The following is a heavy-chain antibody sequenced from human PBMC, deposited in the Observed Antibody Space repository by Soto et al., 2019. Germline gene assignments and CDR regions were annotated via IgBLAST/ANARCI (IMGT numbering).Heavy chain of an antibody. CDR2: IYYSGST. CDR1: GGSISSSSYY. CDR3: ASWGYYYDSSGYYYETDAFDI. V-gene: IGHV4-39*01. D-gene: IGHD3-22*01. J-gene: IGHJ3*02. Sequence: SETLSLTFTVSGGSISSSSYYWGWIRQPPGKGLEWIGSIYYSGSTYYNPSLKSRVTISVDTSKNQFSLKLSSVTAADTAVYYCASWGYYYDSSGYYYETDAFDIWGQGTMVTVSS.